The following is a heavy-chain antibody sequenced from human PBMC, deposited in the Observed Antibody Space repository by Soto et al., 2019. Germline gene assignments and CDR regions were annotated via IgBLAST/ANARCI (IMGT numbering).Heavy chain of an antibody. J-gene: IGHJ4*02. CDR1: GFSVSSNY. V-gene: IGHV3-53*04. CDR3: ARDPPDAHFVSSGYYTD. Sequence: EVQLVESGGGLVRPGGSLRLSCAASGFSVSSNYMSWVRQAPGKGLEWVSVIYSDGKTYYADSVKGRFTISRHKSQNTLYLQMNSLRTDDTAIYYCARDPPDAHFVSSGYYTDWGQGTLVTVSS. CDR2: IYSDGKT. D-gene: IGHD3-22*01.